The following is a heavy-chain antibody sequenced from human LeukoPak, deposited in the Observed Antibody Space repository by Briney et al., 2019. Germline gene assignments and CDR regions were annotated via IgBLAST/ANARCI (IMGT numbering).Heavy chain of an antibody. Sequence: GGSLRLSCAASGFTFSSYGMHWVRQAPGKGLEWVALVWYDGSNEYYADSVKGRFTISRDNSKNTLNLQMNSLRAEDTAVYYCARGDPSFDYWGQGTLVTVSS. CDR1: GFTFSSYG. J-gene: IGHJ4*02. CDR2: VWYDGSNE. CDR3: ARGDPSFDY. V-gene: IGHV3-33*01.